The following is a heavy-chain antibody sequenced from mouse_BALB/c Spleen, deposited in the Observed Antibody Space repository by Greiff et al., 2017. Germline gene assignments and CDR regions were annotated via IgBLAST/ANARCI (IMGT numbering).Heavy chain of an antibody. Sequence: EVMLVESGGGLVQPGGSLRLSCATSGFTFSDFYMEWVRQPPGKRLEWIAASRNKANDYTTEYSASVKGRFIVTRDTSQSILYLQMNALRAEDTSIYYWARDLPGLYAMDYWGQGTSVTVSS. CDR2: SRNKANDYTT. CDR3: ARDLPGLYAMDY. V-gene: IGHV7-1*02. J-gene: IGHJ4*01. CDR1: GFTFSDFY.